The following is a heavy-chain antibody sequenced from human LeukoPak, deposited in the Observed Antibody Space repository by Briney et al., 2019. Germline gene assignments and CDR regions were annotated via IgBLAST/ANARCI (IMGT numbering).Heavy chain of an antibody. CDR3: ATETSGSYRRWFDP. V-gene: IGHV3-21*01. D-gene: IGHD1-26*01. CDR2: ISSSRSYI. Sequence: GGSLRLSCAASGFTFSSYSMNWVRQAPGKGLEWVSSISSSRSYINYADSVKGRFTISRDNAKNSLYLQMNSLRAEDTAVYYCATETSGSYRRWFDPWGQGTLVTVSS. J-gene: IGHJ5*02. CDR1: GFTFSSYS.